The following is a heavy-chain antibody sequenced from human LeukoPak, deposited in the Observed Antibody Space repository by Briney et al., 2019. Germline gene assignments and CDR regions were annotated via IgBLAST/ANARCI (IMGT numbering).Heavy chain of an antibody. D-gene: IGHD4-11*01. CDR3: ARGDYSNLDYYYYYYYMDV. V-gene: IGHV1-2*02. CDR2: IKSNSGGT. Sequence: ASVKVSCKASGYSFIGYYMHWVRQAPGQGLEWMGWIKSNSGGTHYAQKFQGRVTMTRDTSITTAYMELSRLRSDDTAVYYCARGDYSNLDYYYYYYYMDVWGKGTTVTVSS. J-gene: IGHJ6*03. CDR1: GYSFIGYY.